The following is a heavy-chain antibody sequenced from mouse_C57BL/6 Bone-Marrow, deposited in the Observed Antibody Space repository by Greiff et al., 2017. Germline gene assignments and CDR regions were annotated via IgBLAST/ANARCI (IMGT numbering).Heavy chain of an antibody. CDR3: ARPNYYGSPWFAY. Sequence: EVHLVESGGGLVQPGGSLKLSCAASGFTFSDYYMYWVRQTPEKRLEWVAYISNGGGSTYYPDTVKGRFTISRDNAKNTLYLQMSRLKSEDTAMYYCARPNYYGSPWFAYWGQGTLVTVSA. V-gene: IGHV5-12*01. D-gene: IGHD1-1*01. CDR1: GFTFSDYY. J-gene: IGHJ3*01. CDR2: ISNGGGST.